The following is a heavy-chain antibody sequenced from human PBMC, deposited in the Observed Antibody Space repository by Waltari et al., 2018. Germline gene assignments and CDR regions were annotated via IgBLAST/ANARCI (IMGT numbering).Heavy chain of an antibody. Sequence: EVQLLESGGGFVQPGVSLRLSCQASGLTSFTHAINWVRQAPGKGLEWVSSISVSEATYYADSVKGRFTISRDYSDNTVYLQMDSLRADDTAVYFCAKPFYNWDDPLHSWGQGTPVTVSS. V-gene: IGHV3-23*01. J-gene: IGHJ1*01. CDR1: GLTSFTHA. CDR3: AKPFYNWDDPLHS. D-gene: IGHD1-20*01. CDR2: ISVSEAT.